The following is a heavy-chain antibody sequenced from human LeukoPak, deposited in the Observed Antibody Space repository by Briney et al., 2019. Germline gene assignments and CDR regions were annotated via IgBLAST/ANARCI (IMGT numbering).Heavy chain of an antibody. CDR2: IYYSGST. Sequence: SETLSLTCTVSGGSISSYYWSWIRQPPGKGLEWIGYIYYSGSTNYSPSLKSRVTISVDTSKNQFSLKLSSVTAADTAVYYCARDSYGDHFDYWGQGTLVTVSS. V-gene: IGHV4-59*01. CDR3: ARDSYGDHFDY. CDR1: GGSISSYY. J-gene: IGHJ4*02. D-gene: IGHD4-17*01.